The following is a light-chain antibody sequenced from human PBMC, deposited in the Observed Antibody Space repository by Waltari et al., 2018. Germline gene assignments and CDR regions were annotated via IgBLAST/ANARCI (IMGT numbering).Light chain of an antibody. Sequence: DIVMTQSPASLAVSLGERATINGKSSQGILYSSNNKNFLAWYQQKPGQAPKLLIYWASTRESGVPDRFSGSGSGTDFTLSIGSLQAEDVAVYYCQQYYSSPFTFGQGTKVEIK. J-gene: IGKJ2*01. CDR1: QGILYSSNNKNF. V-gene: IGKV4-1*01. CDR2: WAS. CDR3: QQYYSSPFT.